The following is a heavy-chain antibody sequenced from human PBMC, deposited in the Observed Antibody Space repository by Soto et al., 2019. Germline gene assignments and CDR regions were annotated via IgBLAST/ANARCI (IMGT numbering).Heavy chain of an antibody. V-gene: IGHV3-23*01. CDR2: ISGSGGST. CDR1: GFTFSSYA. Sequence: GGSLRLSCAASGFTFSSYAMSWVRQAPGKGLEWVSAISGSGGSTYYADSVKGRFTISRDNSKNTLYLQMNSLRAEDTAVYYCAKGRSRFLEWLLFPFDYWGQGTLVTVSS. D-gene: IGHD3-3*01. J-gene: IGHJ4*02. CDR3: AKGRSRFLEWLLFPFDY.